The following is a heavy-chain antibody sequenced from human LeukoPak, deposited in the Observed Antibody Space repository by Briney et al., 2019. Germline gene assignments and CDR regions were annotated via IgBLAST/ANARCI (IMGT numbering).Heavy chain of an antibody. D-gene: IGHD6-19*01. CDR3: AREDSSGSYYFDY. V-gene: IGHV3-66*01. CDR2: IYSGGST. CDR1: GFTVSSNY. Sequence: GGSLRLSCAASGFTVSSNYMSWVRQAPGKGLEGVSVIYSGGSTYYADSVKGRFTISRDNSKNTLYLQMNSLRAEDTAVYYCAREDSSGSYYFDYWGQGTLVTVSS. J-gene: IGHJ4*02.